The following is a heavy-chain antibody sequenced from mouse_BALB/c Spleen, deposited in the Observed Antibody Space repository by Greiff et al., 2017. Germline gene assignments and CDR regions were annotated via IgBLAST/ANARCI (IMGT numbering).Heavy chain of an antibody. CDR1: GFTFSSFG. CDR2: ISSGSSTI. J-gene: IGHJ2*01. CDR3: ARLGASYGILYYSYS. V-gene: IGHV5-17*02. Sequence: EVHLVESGGGLVQPGGSRKLSCAASGFTFSSFGMHWVRQAPEKGLEWVAYISSGSSTIYYADTVKGRFTISRDNPKNTLFLQMTSLRSEDTAMCYCARLGASYGILYYSYSRGEGATLTESS. D-gene: IGHD2-10*01.